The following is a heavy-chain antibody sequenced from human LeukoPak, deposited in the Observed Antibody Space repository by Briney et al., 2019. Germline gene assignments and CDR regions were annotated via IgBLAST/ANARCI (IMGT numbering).Heavy chain of an antibody. J-gene: IGHJ6*03. CDR1: GFTFSSYN. V-gene: IGHV3-21*01. CDR3: ARDPDSGSYGAYYYYYMDG. Sequence: GGSVTLSCAASGFTFSSYNMLWLRPAPGKGRVWVASITSDRRYMYHAAPVKGRITICRDNAKNTLYLQMNSLRADDAALYFCARDPDSGSYGAYYYYYMDGWGKGTTVTISS. CDR2: ITSDRRYM. D-gene: IGHD1-26*01.